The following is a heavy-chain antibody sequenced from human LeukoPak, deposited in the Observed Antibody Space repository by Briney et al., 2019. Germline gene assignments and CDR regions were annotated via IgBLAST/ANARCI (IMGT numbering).Heavy chain of an antibody. CDR1: GGSISSGGYY. J-gene: IGHJ4*02. V-gene: IGHV4-30-2*01. CDR2: INHSGST. D-gene: IGHD3-22*01. Sequence: PSQTLSLTCAVSGGSISSGGYYWSWIRQPPGKGLEWIGEINHSGSTNYNPSLKSRVTISVDTSKNQFSLKLSSVTAADTAVYYCARGGYDSSGYTRRHYYFDYWGQGTLVTVSS. CDR3: ARGGYDSSGYTRRHYYFDY.